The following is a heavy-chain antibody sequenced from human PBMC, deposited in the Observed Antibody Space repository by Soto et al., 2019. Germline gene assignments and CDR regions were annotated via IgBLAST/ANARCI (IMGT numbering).Heavy chain of an antibody. Sequence: SVKVSCKASGGTFSSYAISWVRQAPGQGLEWMGGVIPIFGTANYAQKFQGRVTITADESTSTAYMELSSLRSEDTAVYYCASAITTDQSPYCYYYGMDVWGQGTTVTVSS. J-gene: IGHJ6*02. CDR3: ASAITTDQSPYCYYYGMDV. CDR2: VIPIFGTA. D-gene: IGHD3-22*01. CDR1: GGTFSSYA. V-gene: IGHV1-69*13.